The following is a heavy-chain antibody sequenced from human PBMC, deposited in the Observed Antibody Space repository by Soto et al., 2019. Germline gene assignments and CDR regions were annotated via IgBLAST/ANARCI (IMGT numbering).Heavy chain of an antibody. J-gene: IGHJ4*02. CDR1: GFTFSSYA. CDR2: ISYDGSNK. V-gene: IGHV3-30-3*01. Sequence: QVQLVESGGGVVQPGRSLRLSCAASGFTFSSYAMHWVRQAPGKGLEWVAVISYDGSNKYYADSVKGRFTISRDNSKNALYLQMNSLRAEDTAVYYCVSDIYGSGSYLFDYWGQGTLATVSS. CDR3: VSDIYGSGSYLFDY. D-gene: IGHD3-10*01.